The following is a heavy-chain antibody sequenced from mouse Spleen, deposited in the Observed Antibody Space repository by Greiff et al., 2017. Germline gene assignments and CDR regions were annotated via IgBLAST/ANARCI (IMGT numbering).Heavy chain of an antibody. CDR2: IYPGSGNT. D-gene: IGHD2-4*01. V-gene: IGHV1-76*01. Sequence: QVQLKQSGAELVRPGASVKLSCTASGYTFTDYYINWVKQRPGQGLEWIARIYPGSGNTYYNEKFKGKATLTAEKSSSTAYMQLSSLTSEDSAVYFCARYDYDLYAMDYWGQGTSVTVSS. CDR3: ARYDYDLYAMDY. J-gene: IGHJ4*01. CDR1: GYTFTDYY.